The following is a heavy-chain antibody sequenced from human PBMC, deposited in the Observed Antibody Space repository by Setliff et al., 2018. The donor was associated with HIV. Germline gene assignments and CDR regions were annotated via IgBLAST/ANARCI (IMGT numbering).Heavy chain of an antibody. J-gene: IGHJ4*02. CDR2: ISHSGST. CDR3: GGNGYYSIDY. V-gene: IGHV4-4*02. Sequence: PSETLSLTCAVSGGSISSTNWWSWVRQPPGKGLEWIGEISHSGSTNYNPSLKSRVTISVDRSKSQFSLKLNSVTAADTAVYYCGGNGYYSIDYWGQGTLVTVSS. CDR1: GGSISSTNW. D-gene: IGHD3-22*01.